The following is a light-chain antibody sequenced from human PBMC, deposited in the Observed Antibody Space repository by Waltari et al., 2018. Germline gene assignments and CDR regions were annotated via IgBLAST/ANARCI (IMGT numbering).Light chain of an antibody. CDR3: QKYGSLPAT. CDR1: QSVRRF. J-gene: IGKJ1*01. CDR2: DAS. V-gene: IGKV3-20*01. Sequence: EIVLTQSPGTLSLSPGERATLSCRASQSVRRFLAWYQQKPGQAPRLLIYDASSRATGIPDRFSGSGFGTDFSLTISRLEPEDFAVYYCQKYGSLPATFGQWTKVEIK.